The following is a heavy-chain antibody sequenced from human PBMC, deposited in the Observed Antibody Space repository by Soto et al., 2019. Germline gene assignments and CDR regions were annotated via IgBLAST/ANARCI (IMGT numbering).Heavy chain of an antibody. J-gene: IGHJ4*02. Sequence: QVQLVQSGAEVKKPGASVKVSCKASGYTFTSYAMHWVRQAPGQRLEWMGWINVGNGNTKYSQKFQGRVTITRDTSASTADMELSSLISEYTAVYYCARGQLQPLVKGFVSIDYWGQGNLVAVSS. CDR1: GYTFTSYA. V-gene: IGHV1-3*01. CDR2: INVGNGNT. CDR3: ARGQLQPLVKGFVSIDY. D-gene: IGHD6-13*01.